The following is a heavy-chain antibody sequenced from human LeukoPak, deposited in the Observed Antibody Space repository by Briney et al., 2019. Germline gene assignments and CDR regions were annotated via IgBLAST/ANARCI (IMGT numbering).Heavy chain of an antibody. CDR2: ISGSGGST. CDR3: AKDQTPYYDILTGYYEGAFDI. D-gene: IGHD3-9*01. V-gene: IGHV3-23*01. J-gene: IGHJ3*02. Sequence: GGSLRLSCAASGFTFSSYARSWVRQAPGKGLEWVSAISGSGGSTYYADSVKGRFTISRDNSKNTLYLQMNSLRAEDTAVYYCAKDQTPYYDILTGYYEGAFDIWGQGTMVTVSS. CDR1: GFTFSSYA.